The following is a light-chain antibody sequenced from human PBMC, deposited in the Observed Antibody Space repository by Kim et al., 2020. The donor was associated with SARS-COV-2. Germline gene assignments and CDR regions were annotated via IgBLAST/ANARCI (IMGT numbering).Light chain of an antibody. CDR3: TSYGGSDNPVV. CDR1: SIDLSSCKC. Sequence: QSVTMSWTGGSIDLSSCKCGSWYQQHPGNAPKLIIYEVTQRPSGVPDRFSGSKSGNTASLTVSGLQPEDEAYYYCTSYGGSDNPVVFGGGTQLTVL. CDR2: EVT. V-gene: IGLV2-8*01. J-gene: IGLJ2*01.